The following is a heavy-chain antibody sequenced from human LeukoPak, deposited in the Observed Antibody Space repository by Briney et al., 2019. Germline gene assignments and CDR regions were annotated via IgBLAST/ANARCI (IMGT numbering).Heavy chain of an antibody. CDR1: GFTFSGYW. J-gene: IGHJ4*02. V-gene: IGHV3-7*01. CDR2: LKQDGSEK. D-gene: IGHD6-13*01. Sequence: GGSLRLSCAASGFTFSGYWMHWVRQAPGKGLEWVAILKQDGSEKHFADSVKGRFTISRDNAENSLYLQMNSLRAEDTAMYYCARGTIAAPGTDYWGQGTLVTVSS. CDR3: ARGTIAAPGTDY.